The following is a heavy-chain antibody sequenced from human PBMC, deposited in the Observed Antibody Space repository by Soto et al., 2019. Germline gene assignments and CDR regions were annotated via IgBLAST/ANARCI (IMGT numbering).Heavy chain of an antibody. D-gene: IGHD2-2*02. CDR2: ISGSGGST. Sequence: GGSLRLSCAASGFTFSSYAMSWVRQAPGKGLEWVSAISGSGGSTYYADSVKGRFTIPRDNSKNTLYLQMNSLRAEDTAVYYCAKGQGYCSSTSCYTSYYYYGLDVCGQRPTVTVSS. CDR1: GFTFSSYA. CDR3: AKGQGYCSSTSCYTSYYYYGLDV. J-gene: IGHJ6*02. V-gene: IGHV3-23*01.